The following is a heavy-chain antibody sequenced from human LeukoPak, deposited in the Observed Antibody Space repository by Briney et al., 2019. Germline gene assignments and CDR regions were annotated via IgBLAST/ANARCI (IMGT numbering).Heavy chain of an antibody. CDR1: GGSISSYY. CDR2: IYYSGST. V-gene: IGHV4-59*01. D-gene: IGHD3-16*01. Sequence: SETLSLTCTVSGGSISSYYWSWIRQPPGKGLEWIGNIYYSGSTNYNPSLKSRVTISVGASKNQFSLKLSSVTAADTAVYYCARVGWDGGDYFDYWGQGTLVTVSS. J-gene: IGHJ4*02. CDR3: ARVGWDGGDYFDY.